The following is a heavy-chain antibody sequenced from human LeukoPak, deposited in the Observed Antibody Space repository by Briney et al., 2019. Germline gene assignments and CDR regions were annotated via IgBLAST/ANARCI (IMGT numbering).Heavy chain of an antibody. V-gene: IGHV3-33*01. D-gene: IGHD5-24*01. CDR1: GFIFSNDA. J-gene: IGHJ4*02. Sequence: PGGSLRLSCAASGFIFSNDAMLWVRQAPGKGLEWVAFIWSDGSNKYYADSVKGRFTISRDNSEDTLYLQMNSLRVEDTAVYYCARDGDGYNFDYWGQGALVIVSS. CDR2: IWSDGSNK. CDR3: ARDGDGYNFDY.